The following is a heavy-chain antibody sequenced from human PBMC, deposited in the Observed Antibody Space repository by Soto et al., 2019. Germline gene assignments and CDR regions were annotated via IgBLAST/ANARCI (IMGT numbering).Heavy chain of an antibody. V-gene: IGHV1-46*01. Sequence: ASVKVSCKASGYTFTSYYMHWVRQAPGQGLEWMGIINPSGGSTSYAQKFQGRVTMTGDKSTSTVYMELSSLRSEDTAVYYCARDRAYSSGWAGVDYWGQGTLVPVSS. CDR1: GYTFTSYY. D-gene: IGHD6-19*01. CDR3: ARDRAYSSGWAGVDY. CDR2: INPSGGST. J-gene: IGHJ4*02.